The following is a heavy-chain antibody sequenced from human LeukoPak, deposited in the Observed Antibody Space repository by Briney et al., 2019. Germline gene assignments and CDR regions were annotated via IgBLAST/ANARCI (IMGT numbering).Heavy chain of an antibody. CDR3: ARGGVDLDY. V-gene: IGHV3-21*01. CDR1: GFTFSSST. D-gene: IGHD3-3*01. J-gene: IGHJ4*02. CDR2: ITSSSNYI. Sequence: KSGGSLRLSCAASGFTFSSSTMNWVRQAPGKGLEWVSSITSSSNYIYYADSLKGRFTISRDNARNSLYLQINSLKAEDTAVYYCARGGVDLDYWGQGTPVTVSS.